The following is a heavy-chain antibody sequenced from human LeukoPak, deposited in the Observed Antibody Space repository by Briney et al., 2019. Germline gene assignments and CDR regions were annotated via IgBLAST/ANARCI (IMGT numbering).Heavy chain of an antibody. D-gene: IGHD1-26*01. CDR3: ARVSSRATTVDY. V-gene: IGHV4-4*02. CDR1: GGSISSSNW. J-gene: IGHJ4*02. Sequence: SETLSLTCAVSGGSISSSNWWSWVRQPPGKGLEWIGEIYHSGSTNYNPSLKSRVTISVDKSKNQFSLKLSSVTAADTAVYYRARVSSRATTVDYWGQGTLVTVSS. CDR2: IYHSGST.